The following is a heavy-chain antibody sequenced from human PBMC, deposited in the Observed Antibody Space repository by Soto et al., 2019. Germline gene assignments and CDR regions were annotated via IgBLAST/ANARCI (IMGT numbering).Heavy chain of an antibody. D-gene: IGHD3-3*01. CDR2: IVVGSGNT. CDR1: GSTFTSSA. CDR3: AAGLSYDFWSGSPDY. Sequence: SVKVSCKASGSTFTSSAVQWVRQARGQRLEWIGWIVVGSGNTNYAQKFQERVTITRDMSTSTAYMELSSLRSEDTAVYYCAAGLSYDFWSGSPDYWGQGTLVTVSS. V-gene: IGHV1-58*01. J-gene: IGHJ4*02.